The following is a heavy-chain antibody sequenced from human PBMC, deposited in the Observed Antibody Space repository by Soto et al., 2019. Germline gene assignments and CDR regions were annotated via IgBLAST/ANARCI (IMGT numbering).Heavy chain of an antibody. CDR1: GFTFSSYD. D-gene: IGHD5-12*01. Sequence: EVQLVESGGGLVQPGGSLRLSCAASGFTFSSYDMHWVRQGTGKGLEWVSGIGTAGDTYYPGSVKGRFTISRENGKNSXCLQRNSLRAGDTAVYYCARGRYSGNSHYYYGMDVWGQGTTVTVSS. CDR3: ARGRYSGNSHYYYGMDV. V-gene: IGHV3-13*04. CDR2: IGTAGDT. J-gene: IGHJ6*02.